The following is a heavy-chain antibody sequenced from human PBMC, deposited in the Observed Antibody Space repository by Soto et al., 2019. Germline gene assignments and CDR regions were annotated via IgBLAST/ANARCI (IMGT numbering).Heavy chain of an antibody. Sequence: SETLSLTCAVSGGSISSGNWLSWVRQPPGKGLEWIGEIYHSGSTNYNPSLKSRVTISVDKSKTQFSLRLSSVTAADTAVYYCARVISPMAPSEYWGQGTLVTVSS. CDR1: GGSISSGNW. J-gene: IGHJ4*02. CDR2: IYHSGST. D-gene: IGHD3-10*01. CDR3: ARVISPMAPSEY. V-gene: IGHV4-4*02.